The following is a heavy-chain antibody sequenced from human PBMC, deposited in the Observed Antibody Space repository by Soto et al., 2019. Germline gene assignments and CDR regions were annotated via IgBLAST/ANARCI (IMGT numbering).Heavy chain of an antibody. Sequence: QLQLQESGPGLVKPSETLSLTCSVSGGSINYNSYHWGWIRQPPGQGLEWIGSIFYTGTTFYNPSIESRVTMSVDTSKNSFSLHLTSLTAADTAVYVCARLVVVAPVANVWGEGTLVTVSS. V-gene: IGHV4-39*02. CDR2: IFYTGTT. CDR1: GGSINYNSYH. D-gene: IGHD2-2*01. J-gene: IGHJ4*02. CDR3: ARLVVVAPVANV.